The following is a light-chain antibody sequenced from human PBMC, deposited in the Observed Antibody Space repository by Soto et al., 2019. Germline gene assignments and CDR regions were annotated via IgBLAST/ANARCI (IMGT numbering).Light chain of an antibody. J-gene: IGKJ4*01. CDR3: QQLNNYPRALT. Sequence: DIQLTQSPSFLSASVGDRVTITCRASQAISNNLAWYQHNPGKPPKLLIYGASTLQSGVPSRFSGSGSGTEFTLTISSLQPEDFATYYGQQLNNYPRALTFGGGTKVEI. V-gene: IGKV1-9*01. CDR2: GAS. CDR1: QAISNN.